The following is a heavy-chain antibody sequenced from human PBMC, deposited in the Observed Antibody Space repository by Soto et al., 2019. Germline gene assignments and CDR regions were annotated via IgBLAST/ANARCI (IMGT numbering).Heavy chain of an antibody. CDR3: ARTRAGTGGYYYYGMDV. J-gene: IGHJ6*02. CDR1: GGSISSYY. CDR2: IYYSGST. V-gene: IGHV4-59*01. Sequence: SSETLSLTCTVSGGSISSYYWSWIRQPPGKGLEWIGYIYYSGSTNYNPSLKSRVTISVDTSKNQFPLKLSSVTAADTAVYYCARTRAGTGGYYYYGMDVWGQGTTVTVSS. D-gene: IGHD6-19*01.